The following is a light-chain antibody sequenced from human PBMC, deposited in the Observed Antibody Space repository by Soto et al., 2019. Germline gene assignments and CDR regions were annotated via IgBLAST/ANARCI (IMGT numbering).Light chain of an antibody. CDR2: DGS. CDR1: STNVGSSNF. CDR3: CSYAGTNTWL. J-gene: IGLJ2*01. Sequence: QSALTQPASVSGSPGQSITISCTGASTNVGSSNFVSWYQQYPGKAPRLVIYDGSKRPSGVSIRFSGSKSGNTASLTISRLQTEDEADYYCCSYAGTNTWLFGGGTKLTVL. V-gene: IGLV2-23*01.